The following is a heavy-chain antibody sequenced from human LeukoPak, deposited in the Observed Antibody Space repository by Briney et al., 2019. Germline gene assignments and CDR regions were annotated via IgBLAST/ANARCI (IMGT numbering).Heavy chain of an antibody. J-gene: IGHJ5*02. CDR3: ARPYYYDSRIDP. CDR1: GGSISSGDYY. V-gene: IGHV4-30-4*01. D-gene: IGHD3-22*01. CDR2: MYYSGST. Sequence: PSQALSLTCTVSGGSISSGDYYWSWIRQPPGKGLEWIAYMYYSGSTYYNPSLKSQVTMSADTSKHQLSLKPSSVSAADTAMYYCARPYYYDSRIDPWGQGILVTVSS.